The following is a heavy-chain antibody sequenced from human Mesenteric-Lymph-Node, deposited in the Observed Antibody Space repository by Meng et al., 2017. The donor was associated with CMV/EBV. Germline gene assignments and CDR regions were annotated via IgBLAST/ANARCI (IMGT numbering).Heavy chain of an antibody. CDR2: MHPQSGGA. CDR3: ARATHYEQWSGYYGVWGY. Sequence: ASVKVSCKASGYIFTDYIIHWVRQAPGQGLEWMGWMHPQSGGADYPHKFRGRVTMTRDTSMTTVYMELSRLRSDDTAVYYCARATHYEQWSGYYGVWGYWGQGTLVTVSS. J-gene: IGHJ4*02. CDR1: GYIFTDYI. V-gene: IGHV1-2*02. D-gene: IGHD3-3*01.